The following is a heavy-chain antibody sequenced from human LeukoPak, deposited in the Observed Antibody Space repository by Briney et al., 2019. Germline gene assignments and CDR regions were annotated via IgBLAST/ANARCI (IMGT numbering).Heavy chain of an antibody. CDR3: ARHVWFLWFGEPKAYAFDI. V-gene: IGHV1-18*01. D-gene: IGHD3-10*01. CDR1: GYTFTSYG. Sequence: ASVKVSCKASGYTFTSYGISWVRQAPGQGLEWMGWISAYNGNTNYAQKLQGRVTMTTDTSTSTAYMELRSLRSDDTAVYYCARHVWFLWFGEPKAYAFDIWGQGTMVTVSS. CDR2: ISAYNGNT. J-gene: IGHJ3*02.